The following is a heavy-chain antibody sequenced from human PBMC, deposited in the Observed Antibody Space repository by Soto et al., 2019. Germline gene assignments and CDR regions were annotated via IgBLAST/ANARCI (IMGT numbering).Heavy chain of an antibody. CDR3: ARILMNYYRLDY. D-gene: IGHD3-10*01. J-gene: IGHJ4*02. Sequence: TLSLTCTVSGASINSGDYYRSWIRQPPGKGLEWIGHIYYSGSTYYNPSLKSRAGISVDSSKSQVSLKLTSVTAADTAVYLCARILMNYYRLDYWGQGALVTVSS. CDR1: GASINSGDYY. V-gene: IGHV4-30-4*01. CDR2: IYYSGST.